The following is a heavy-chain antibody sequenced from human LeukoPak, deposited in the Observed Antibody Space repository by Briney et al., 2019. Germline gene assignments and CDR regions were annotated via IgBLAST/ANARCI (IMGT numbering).Heavy chain of an antibody. V-gene: IGHV3-21*04. D-gene: IGHD5-12*01. Sequence: GGSLRLSCAASGFTFSSYSMNWVRQAPGKGLEWVSSISSSSSYTNYADSVKGRFTISRDNAKNSLYLQMNSLRAEDTAVYYCARLVGVATILRWFDPWGQGTLVTVSS. CDR2: ISSSSSYT. CDR3: ARLVGVATILRWFDP. CDR1: GFTFSSYS. J-gene: IGHJ5*02.